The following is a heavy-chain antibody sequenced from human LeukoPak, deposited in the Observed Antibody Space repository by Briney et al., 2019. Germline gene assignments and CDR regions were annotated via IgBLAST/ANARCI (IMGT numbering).Heavy chain of an antibody. CDR1: GLTFSSYG. CDR2: IWFDGSNK. CDR3: ARDYGSGIDC. D-gene: IGHD3-10*01. Sequence: TGGSLGLSCAASGLTFSSYGMHWVRQAPGKGLEWVALIWFDGSNKYYVDSVKGRFTISRDNSKNTLYLQMNSLRAEDTAVYYCARDYGSGIDCWGQGTLVTVSS. J-gene: IGHJ4*02. V-gene: IGHV3-33*01.